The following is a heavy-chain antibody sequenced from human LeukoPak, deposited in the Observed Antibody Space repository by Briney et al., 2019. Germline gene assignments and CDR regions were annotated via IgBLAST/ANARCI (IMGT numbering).Heavy chain of an antibody. CDR3: ASRDFWSGYNDY. V-gene: IGHV4-39*06. CDR1: GGSISISSSC. J-gene: IGHJ4*02. Sequence: SESLSLTCTVPGGSISISSSCWGWIRQPPGKGLEWIGSIYYSGSTYYNPSLKGRVPISVDMSKNQCTLKLRSSTARATAWIYYASRDFWSGYNDYWGQGTLVTVSS. CDR2: IYYSGST. D-gene: IGHD3-3*01.